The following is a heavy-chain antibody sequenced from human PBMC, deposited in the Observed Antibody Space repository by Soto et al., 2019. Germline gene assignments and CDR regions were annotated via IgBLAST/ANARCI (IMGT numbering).Heavy chain of an antibody. Sequence: GASVKVSCKASGGTFSSYAISWVRQAPGQGLEWMGGIIPIFGTANYAQKFQGRVTITADESTSTAYTELSSLRSEDTAVYYCARDLSIAATSDYYYGMDVWGQGTTVTVSS. J-gene: IGHJ6*02. CDR2: IIPIFGTA. V-gene: IGHV1-69*13. CDR3: ARDLSIAATSDYYYGMDV. CDR1: GGTFSSYA. D-gene: IGHD6-6*01.